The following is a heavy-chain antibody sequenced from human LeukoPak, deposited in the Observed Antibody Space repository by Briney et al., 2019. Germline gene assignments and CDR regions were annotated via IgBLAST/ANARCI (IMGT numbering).Heavy chain of an antibody. CDR3: AREVGETYYYDSSGYYYDY. J-gene: IGHJ4*02. D-gene: IGHD3-22*01. CDR1: GFTFSSYW. Sequence: GGSLRLSCAASGFTFSSYWMHWVRQAPGKGLVWVSRINSDGSSTSYADSVKGRFTISRDNAKNTLYLQMNSLGAEDTAVYYCAREVGETYYYDSSGYYYDYWGQGTLVTVSS. V-gene: IGHV3-74*01. CDR2: INSDGSST.